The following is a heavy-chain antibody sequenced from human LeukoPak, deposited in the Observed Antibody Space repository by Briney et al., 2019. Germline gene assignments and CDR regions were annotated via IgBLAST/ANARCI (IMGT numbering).Heavy chain of an antibody. V-gene: IGHV3-30-3*01. CDR3: ARGQWFGELLFQPPRRFDP. J-gene: IGHJ5*02. CDR1: GFTFSSYA. CDR2: ISYDGSNK. D-gene: IGHD3-10*01. Sequence: PGGSLRLSCAASGFTFSSYAMHWVRQAPGKGLEWVAVISYDGSNKYYADSVKGRFTISRDNSKNTLYLQMNSLRAGDTAVYYCARGQWFGELLFQPPRRFDPWGQGTLVTVSS.